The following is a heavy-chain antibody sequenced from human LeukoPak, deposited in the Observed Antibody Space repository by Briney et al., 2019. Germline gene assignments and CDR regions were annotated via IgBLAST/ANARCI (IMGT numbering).Heavy chain of an antibody. CDR2: ISSSGNTK. CDR3: ARVQSGYDHTPLDY. V-gene: IGHV3-11*04. CDR1: GFSFSDYY. Sequence: GGSLRLSCAASGFSFSDYYMSWIRQAPGKGLEWVSYISSSGNTKYYADSLKGRFTISRDNAKNSLYLQMSSLRAEDTAVYYCARVQSGYDHTPLDYWGQGTLVTVSS. J-gene: IGHJ4*02. D-gene: IGHD5-12*01.